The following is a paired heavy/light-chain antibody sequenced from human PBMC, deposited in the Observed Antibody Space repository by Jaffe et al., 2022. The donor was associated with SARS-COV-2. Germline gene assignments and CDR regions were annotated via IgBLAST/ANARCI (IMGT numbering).Light chain of an antibody. V-gene: IGLV3-1*01. CDR2: QDS. CDR3: QAWDSSTAV. J-gene: IGLJ2*01. Sequence: SYDLTQPPSVSVSPGQTASITCSGDKLGNKYVCWYQQKPGQSPVLVMYQDSKRPSGIPERFSGSNSGNTATLTISGTQAMDEADYYCQAWDSSTAVFGGGTKLTVL. CDR1: KLGNKY.
Heavy chain of an antibody. CDR1: GFSLTTNAMC. CDR3: ARITYYYDSSSYPLLGWFDP. CDR2: IDWDDDK. D-gene: IGHD3-22*01. J-gene: IGHJ5*02. V-gene: IGHV2-70*01. Sequence: QVTLRESGPALVKPTQTLTLTCTFSGFSLTTNAMCVSWIRQPPGKALEWLALIDWDDDKYYSTSLKTRLTISKDTSKNQVVLTMTNMEPVDTGTYYCARITYYYDSSSYPLLGWFDPWGQGTLVTVSS.